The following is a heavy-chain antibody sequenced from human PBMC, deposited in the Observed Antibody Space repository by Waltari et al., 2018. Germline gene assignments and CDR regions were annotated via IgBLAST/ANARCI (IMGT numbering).Heavy chain of an antibody. CDR1: GYTLTELS. J-gene: IGHJ4*02. CDR2: FDPEDGET. CDR3: ATVIMVRGVIIKGFDY. Sequence: QVQLVQSGAEVKKPGASVKVPCKVSGYTLTELSMQWVRQAPGKGLEWMGGFDPEDGETIYAQKFQGRVTMTEDTSTDTAYMELSSLRSEDTAVYYCATVIMVRGVIIKGFDYWGQGTLVTVSS. D-gene: IGHD3-10*01. V-gene: IGHV1-24*01.